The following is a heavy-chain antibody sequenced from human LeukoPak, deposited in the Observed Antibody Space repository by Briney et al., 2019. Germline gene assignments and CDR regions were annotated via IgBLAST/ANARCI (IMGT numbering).Heavy chain of an antibody. CDR2: ISYSGSGT. D-gene: IGHD6-6*01. CDR1: GFTFSSSA. CDR3: ARDPAWPSSSSVSDM. V-gene: IGHV3-23*01. J-gene: IGHJ3*02. Sequence: GGSLRLSCAASGFTFSSSAMAWVRHAPGKGLEWVSTISYSGSGTYYADSVKGRFTISRDNSKNTLYLQMNSLRAEDTAVYYCARDPAWPSSSSVSDMWGQGTMVTVSS.